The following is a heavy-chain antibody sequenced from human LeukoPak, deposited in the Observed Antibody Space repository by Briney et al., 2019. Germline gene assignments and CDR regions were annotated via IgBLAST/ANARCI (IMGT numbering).Heavy chain of an antibody. CDR2: IGTYNGNT. V-gene: IGHV1-18*01. CDR1: GYTFTNYS. D-gene: IGHD3-9*01. J-gene: IGHJ4*02. CDR3: ARVVTGYYRGDH. Sequence: ASVKVSCKASGYTFTNYSFSWVRQAPGHGLEWMGWIGTYNGNTNYAQKVQGRVTMTTDTSTSTAYMELRSLGSDDTAMYYCARVVTGYYRGDHWGQGTLVTVSS.